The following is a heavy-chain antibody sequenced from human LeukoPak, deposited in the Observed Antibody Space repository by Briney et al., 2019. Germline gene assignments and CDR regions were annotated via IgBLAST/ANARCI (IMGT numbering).Heavy chain of an antibody. Sequence: SVKVSCKASGGTFSSYAISWVRQAPGQGLEWMGGIIPIFGTANYAQKFQGRVTITADKSTSTAYMELSSLRSEDTAVYYCARDSAMWMAASNYYYYMDVWGKGTTVTVSS. J-gene: IGHJ6*03. CDR3: ARDSAMWMAASNYYYYMDV. CDR1: GGTFSSYA. D-gene: IGHD5-24*01. V-gene: IGHV1-69*06. CDR2: IIPIFGTA.